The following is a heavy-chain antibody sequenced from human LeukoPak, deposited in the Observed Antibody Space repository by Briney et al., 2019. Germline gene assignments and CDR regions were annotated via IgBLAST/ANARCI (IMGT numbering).Heavy chain of an antibody. CDR1: GFTFSSYG. J-gene: IGHJ4*02. D-gene: IGHD2-2*01. CDR3: AKDSGGEYQLPAYYFDY. CDR2: ISYDGSNK. V-gene: IGHV3-30*18. Sequence: PGGSLRLSCAASGFTFSSYGMHWVRQAPGEGLDWVAVISYDGSNKFYVDSVKGRFTISKDNSKNTLYLQMNSLRAEDTAVYYCAKDSGGEYQLPAYYFDYWGQGTLVTVSS.